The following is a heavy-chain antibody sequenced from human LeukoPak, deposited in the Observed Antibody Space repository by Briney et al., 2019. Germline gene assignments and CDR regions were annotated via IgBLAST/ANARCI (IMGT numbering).Heavy chain of an antibody. Sequence: ASVKVSCKASGYTFIYFYVHWLRQAPGQGLEWVGEVNNNNGGTKYAQKFQGRVTLTRDTSIRTAYLELSGLRSDDTAVYYCARDSAPATGLSLDYWGQGTLVTVSS. D-gene: IGHD2-2*01. J-gene: IGHJ4*02. CDR3: ARDSAPATGLSLDY. CDR1: GYTFIYFY. V-gene: IGHV1-2*02. CDR2: VNNNNGGT.